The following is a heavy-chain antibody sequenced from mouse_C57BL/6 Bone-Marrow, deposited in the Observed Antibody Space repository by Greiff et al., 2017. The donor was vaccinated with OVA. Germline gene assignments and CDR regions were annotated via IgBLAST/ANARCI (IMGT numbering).Heavy chain of an antibody. Sequence: EVHLVESGGGLVKPGGSLKLSCAASGFTFSDYGMHWVRQAPEQGLEWVAYISSGSSTTYYADTVKGRVTISRDKANNTPYLQMTSLMSEDTAIYYCARPCFGRRRRDWFAYWGQGTLVTVSA. V-gene: IGHV5-17*01. CDR1: GFTFSDYG. CDR2: ISSGSSTT. J-gene: IGHJ3*01. CDR3: ARPCFGRRRRDWFAY.